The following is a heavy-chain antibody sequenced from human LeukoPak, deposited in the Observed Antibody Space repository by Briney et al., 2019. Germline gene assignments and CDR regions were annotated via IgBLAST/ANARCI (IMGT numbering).Heavy chain of an antibody. CDR3: ASYYGGKRYFQH. D-gene: IGHD4-23*01. CDR2: IIPIFGTA. V-gene: IGHV1-69*13. J-gene: IGHJ1*01. CDR1: GGTFSSYA. Sequence: SVKVSCKASGGTFSSYAISWVRQAPGQGLEWMGGIIPIFGTANYAQKFQGRVTITADESTSTAYMELSSLRAEDTAVYYCASYYGGKRYFQHWGQGTLVTVSS.